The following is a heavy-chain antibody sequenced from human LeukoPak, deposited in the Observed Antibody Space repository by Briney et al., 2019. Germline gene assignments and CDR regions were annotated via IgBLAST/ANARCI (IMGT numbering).Heavy chain of an antibody. J-gene: IGHJ4*02. CDR1: GYTFTGYY. D-gene: IGHD5-12*01. CDR2: INPNSGGT. Sequence: GASVKVSCRASGYTFTGYYMHWVRQAPGQGLEWMGWINPNSGGTNYAQKFQGRVTMTRDTSISTAYMELSRLRSDDTAVYYCARVESGYDYVDYWGQGTLVTVSS. V-gene: IGHV1-2*02. CDR3: ARVESGYDYVDY.